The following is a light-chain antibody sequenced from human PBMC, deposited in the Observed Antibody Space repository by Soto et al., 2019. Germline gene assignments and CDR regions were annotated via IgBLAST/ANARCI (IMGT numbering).Light chain of an antibody. CDR2: TAS. V-gene: IGKV1-39*01. J-gene: IGKJ1*01. CDR3: QQYNSYQGT. Sequence: DIRMTQSPSSLSASVGETVTITCRASQSISSHLNWYQQKPGKAPNLLMYTASNLQSGVPSRFSGSGSGTDFTLTISSLQPEDFATYYCQQYNSYQGTFGQGTKVDIK. CDR1: QSISSH.